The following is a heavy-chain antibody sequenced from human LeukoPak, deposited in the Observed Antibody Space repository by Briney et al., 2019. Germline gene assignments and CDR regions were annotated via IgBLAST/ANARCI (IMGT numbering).Heavy chain of an antibody. CDR2: ISSSGSFL. Sequence: GGSLRLSCAASGFTFSSYAMSWVRQAPGKGLEWVSSISSSGSFLYDADSVKGRFSISRDNAKNSLYLQMNSLRAEDTAVYYCARGLNSGSFSPLDYWGQGTPVTVSS. J-gene: IGHJ4*02. D-gene: IGHD1-26*01. V-gene: IGHV3-21*01. CDR3: ARGLNSGSFSPLDY. CDR1: GFTFSSYA.